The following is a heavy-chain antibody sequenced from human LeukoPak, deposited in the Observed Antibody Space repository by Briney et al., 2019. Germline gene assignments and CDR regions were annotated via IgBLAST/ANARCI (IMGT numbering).Heavy chain of an antibody. CDR2: GYYSGST. J-gene: IGHJ3*02. CDR1: GGSISSYY. Sequence: PETLSLTCTVSGGSISSYYWSWIREPPGKGLGWIGYGYYSGSTNYNPSLKSRVTISVDTSKNQFSLKLNSVTAADTAVYYCATTSENIVVVTAIRTDAFDIWGQGTMVTVSS. CDR3: ATTSENIVVVTAIRTDAFDI. V-gene: IGHV4-59*01. D-gene: IGHD2-21*02.